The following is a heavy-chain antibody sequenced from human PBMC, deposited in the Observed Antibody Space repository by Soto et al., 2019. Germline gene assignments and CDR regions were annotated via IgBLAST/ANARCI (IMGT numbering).Heavy chain of an antibody. CDR3: ARDQGYSSGWPYYYYYYMDV. V-gene: IGHV1-18*01. J-gene: IGHJ6*03. D-gene: IGHD6-19*01. CDR2: ISAYNGNT. Sequence: QVPLVQSGAEVKKPGASVKVSCKASGYTFTSYGISWVRQAPGQGLEWMGWISAYNGNTNYAQKLKGRVTMTTDTSTSTAYMELRSLRSDDTAVYYCARDQGYSSGWPYYYYYYMDVWGKGTTVTVSS. CDR1: GYTFTSYG.